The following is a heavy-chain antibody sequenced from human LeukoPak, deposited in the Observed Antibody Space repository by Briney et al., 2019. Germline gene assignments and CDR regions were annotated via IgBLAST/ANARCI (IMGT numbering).Heavy chain of an antibody. D-gene: IGHD6-6*01. CDR3: ARMQQLVLTMDV. J-gene: IGHJ6*04. Sequence: ASVKVSCKASGYTFTGYYMHWVRQAPGQGLEWMEWINPNSGGTNYAQKFQGRVTMTRDTSISTAYMELSRLRSDDTAVYYCARMQQLVLTMDVWGKGTTVTVSS. V-gene: IGHV1-2*02. CDR1: GYTFTGYY. CDR2: INPNSGGT.